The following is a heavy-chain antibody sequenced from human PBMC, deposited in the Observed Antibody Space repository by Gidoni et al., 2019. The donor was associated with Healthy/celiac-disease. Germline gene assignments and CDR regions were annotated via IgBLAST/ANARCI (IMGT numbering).Heavy chain of an antibody. J-gene: IGHJ3*02. CDR1: GFTFSSYS. CDR3: ARDSLGYCSSTSCYEGNAFDI. D-gene: IGHD2-2*01. V-gene: IGHV3-21*01. CDR2: ISSSSSYI. Sequence: EVQLVESGGGLVKPGGSLRLSCAASGFTFSSYSMNWVRQAPGKGLEWVSSISSSSSYIYYADSVKGRFTISRDNAKNSLYLQMNSLRAEDTAVYYCARDSLGYCSSTSCYEGNAFDIWGQGTMVTVSS.